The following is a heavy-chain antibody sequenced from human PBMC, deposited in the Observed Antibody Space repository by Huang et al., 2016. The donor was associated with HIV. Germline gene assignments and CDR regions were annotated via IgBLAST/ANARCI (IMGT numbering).Heavy chain of an antibody. CDR2: IYVTGTT. Sequence: QVQLQESGPGLVKASETLSLTCIVSGDSVNNYYWSWIRQPAGKRLEWIGRIYVTGTTNYSPSLTSRVTMSLDVSKNQFSLTLKSLSVADTAVYFCARVKGSSWLGYYFDYWGQGIPVTVSS. CDR3: ARVKGSSWLGYYFDY. D-gene: IGHD6-13*01. J-gene: IGHJ4*02. V-gene: IGHV4-4*07. CDR1: GDSVNNYY.